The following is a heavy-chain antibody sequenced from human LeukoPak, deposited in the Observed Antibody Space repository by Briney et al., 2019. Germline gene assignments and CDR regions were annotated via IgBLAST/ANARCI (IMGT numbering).Heavy chain of an antibody. V-gene: IGHV3-30-3*01. CDR2: ISYDGSNK. D-gene: IGHD1-26*01. Sequence: GGSLRLSCAASGFTFSSYAMHWVRQAPGKGLEWVAVISYDGSNKYYADSVKGRFTISRDNSKNTLYLQMNSLRAEDTAVYYCARGRWERLYDAFDIWGQGTMVTVSS. CDR3: ARGRWERLYDAFDI. J-gene: IGHJ3*02. CDR1: GFTFSSYA.